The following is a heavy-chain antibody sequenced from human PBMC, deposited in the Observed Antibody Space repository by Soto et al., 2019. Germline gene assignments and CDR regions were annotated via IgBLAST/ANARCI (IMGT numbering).Heavy chain of an antibody. D-gene: IGHD3-16*01. V-gene: IGHV3-15*01. J-gene: IGHJ4*02. Sequence: PGGSLRLSCAASGFTFSDAWMSWVRQTPGKGLEWVGRIKSKTDDGTTDYAPPVKGRFTISRDDSKATLYLQMNSLKTEDTAVYYCTTGQHYDNVWVSVLYWGQGTPVTVSS. CDR3: TTGQHYDNVWVSVLY. CDR1: GFTFSDAW. CDR2: IKSKTDDGTT.